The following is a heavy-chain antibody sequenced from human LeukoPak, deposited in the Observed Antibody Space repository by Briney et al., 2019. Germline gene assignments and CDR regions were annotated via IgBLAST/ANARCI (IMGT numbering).Heavy chain of an antibody. CDR2: IGTAGDT. Sequence: GGSLRLSCAAPGFTFSSYDMHSVRQAPGKSLEWVSPIGTAGDTYYPGSVKGRFTISRENAKNMLYLQMNSLRAEDTAVYYCARWPVEWKGMYVWGEGTTVTVSS. D-gene: IGHD1-1*01. V-gene: IGHV3-13*01. J-gene: IGHJ6*04. CDR1: GFTFSSYD. CDR3: ARWPVEWKGMYV.